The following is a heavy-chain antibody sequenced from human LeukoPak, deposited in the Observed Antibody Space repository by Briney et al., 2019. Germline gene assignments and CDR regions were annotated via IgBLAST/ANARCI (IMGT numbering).Heavy chain of an antibody. CDR1: GFTLSSYS. CDR2: ISSSSSYI. CDR3: AREYCSGGSCYSNWFDP. J-gene: IGHJ5*02. D-gene: IGHD2-15*01. Sequence: PGGSLRLSCAASGFTLSSYSMTWVRQAPGKGLEWVSSISSSSSYIYYADSVKGRFTISRDNAKNSLYLQMNSLRAEDTAVYYCAREYCSGGSCYSNWFDPWGQGTLVTVSS. V-gene: IGHV3-21*01.